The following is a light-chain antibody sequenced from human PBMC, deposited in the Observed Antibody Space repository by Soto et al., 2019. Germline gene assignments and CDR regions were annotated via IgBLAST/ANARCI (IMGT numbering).Light chain of an antibody. V-gene: IGLV1-40*01. CDR1: SSNIGAGYD. J-gene: IGLJ2*01. Sequence: QSVLTQPPSVSGAPGQRVTISCTGSSSNIGAGYDVHWYQQLPGTAPKLLIYRNNNRPSGVPDRFSGSKSGTSASLAITGLEAEDEADYYCQSYDSSLSVLVFGGGTKLTVL. CDR2: RNN. CDR3: QSYDSSLSVLV.